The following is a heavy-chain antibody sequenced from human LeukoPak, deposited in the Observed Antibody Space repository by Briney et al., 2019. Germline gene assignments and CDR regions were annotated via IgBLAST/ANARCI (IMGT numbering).Heavy chain of an antibody. Sequence: SETLSLTCAVYGGPFSGYYWNWIRQSPGKGLEGIGEINHSGSTNYNPSLKSRNTISVATSKTQFSLKLSSVTAADPAVYYCARGRATYDFWSGYLFDYWGQGTLVTVSS. CDR3: ARGRATYDFWSGYLFDY. CDR1: GGPFSGYY. D-gene: IGHD3-3*01. CDR2: INHSGST. J-gene: IGHJ4*02. V-gene: IGHV4-34*01.